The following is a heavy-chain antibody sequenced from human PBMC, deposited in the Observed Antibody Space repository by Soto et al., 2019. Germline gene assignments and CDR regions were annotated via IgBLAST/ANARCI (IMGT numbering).Heavy chain of an antibody. J-gene: IGHJ6*02. CDR3: ARVCGGDCYSGRYYYYYGMDV. D-gene: IGHD2-21*02. Sequence: GGSLRLSCAASGFTFSSYAMHWVRQAPGKGLEWVAVISYDGSNKYYADSVKGRFTISRDNSKNTLYLQMNSLRAEDTAVYYCARVCGGDCYSGRYYYYYGMDVWGQGTTVTVSS. V-gene: IGHV3-30-3*01. CDR1: GFTFSSYA. CDR2: ISYDGSNK.